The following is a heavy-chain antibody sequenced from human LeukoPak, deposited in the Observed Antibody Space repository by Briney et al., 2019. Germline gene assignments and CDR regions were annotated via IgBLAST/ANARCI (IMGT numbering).Heavy chain of an antibody. CDR1: GGSFSGYY. V-gene: IGHV4-34*01. J-gene: IGHJ5*02. Sequence: SSETLSLTCAVYGGSFSGYYWSWIRQPPGKGLEWIGEINHSGSTNYNPSLKSRVTISVDTSKNQFSLKLSSVTAADTAVYYCARGPFRYYDILTGYHHWFDPWGQGTLVTVSS. D-gene: IGHD3-9*01. CDR3: ARGPFRYYDILTGYHHWFDP. CDR2: INHSGST.